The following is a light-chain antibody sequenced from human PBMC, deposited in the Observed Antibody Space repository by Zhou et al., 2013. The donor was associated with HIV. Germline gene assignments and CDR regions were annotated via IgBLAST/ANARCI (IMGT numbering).Light chain of an antibody. CDR3: QQRSIWPPT. CDR1: QGISKW. CDR2: GAS. J-gene: IGKJ4*01. V-gene: IGKV3-11*01. Sequence: TQSPSSVSASVGDRITITCRASQGISKWLAWYQQKPGQAPRLLMYGASTRATGIPGRFSGSGSGTDFTLTISSLEPEDFAVYYCQQRSIWPPTFGGGTKGGDQ.